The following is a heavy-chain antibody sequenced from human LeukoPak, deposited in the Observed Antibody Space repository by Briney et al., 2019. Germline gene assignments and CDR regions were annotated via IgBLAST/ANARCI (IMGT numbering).Heavy chain of an antibody. CDR3: ARDQRYYDSSGHLDY. CDR1: GYTFTGYY. J-gene: IGHJ4*02. V-gene: IGHV1-46*01. D-gene: IGHD3-22*01. Sequence: GASVKVSCKASGYTFTGYYMHWVRQAPGQGLEWMGIINPSGGRTSYAQKFQGRVTMTRDTSTSPVYMELSSLRSEDTAVYYCARDQRYYDSSGHLDYWGQGTLVTVSS. CDR2: INPSGGRT.